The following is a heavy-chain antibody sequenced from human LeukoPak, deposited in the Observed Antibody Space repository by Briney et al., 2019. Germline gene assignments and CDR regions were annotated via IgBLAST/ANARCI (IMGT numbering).Heavy chain of an antibody. Sequence: GGSLRLSCAASGFTFSSYSVNWVRQAPGKGLEWVSYISSSSTIYYADSVKGRFTISRDNAKNSLYLQMNSLRDEDTAVYYCARDLVMITFGGVIVSDYWGQGTLVTVSS. CDR1: GFTFSSYS. J-gene: IGHJ4*02. CDR2: ISSSSTI. CDR3: ARDLVMITFGGVIVSDY. D-gene: IGHD3-16*02. V-gene: IGHV3-48*02.